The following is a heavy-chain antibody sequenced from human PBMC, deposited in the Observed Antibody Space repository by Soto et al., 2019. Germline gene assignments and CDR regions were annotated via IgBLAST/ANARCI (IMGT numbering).Heavy chain of an antibody. J-gene: IGHJ3*01. D-gene: IGHD5-18*01. CDR3: ASQYRMVTSIHAFDL. V-gene: IGHV1-8*01. Sequence: QVQLVQSGPEVKKPGASVKVSCKASGYTFANYDINWVRQATGQGLEWMGRINPNSGNTGYSQKFQGGVTMTRDTSRSTAYMEVSSLTSDETAVYYCASQYRMVTSIHAFDLWGQGTMVTVSS. CDR2: INPNSGNT. CDR1: GYTFANYD.